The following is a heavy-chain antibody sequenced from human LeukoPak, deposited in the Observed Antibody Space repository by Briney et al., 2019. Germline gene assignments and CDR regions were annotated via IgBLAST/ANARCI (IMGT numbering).Heavy chain of an antibody. CDR3: ARHGSSRYCSGGSCYSDY. Sequence: GESLKISCKGSGYSFTSYWIGWVRQMPGKGLGWMGVIYPGDSDTRYSPSFQGQVTISADKSISTAYLQWSSLKASDTAMYYCARHGSSRYCSGGSCYSDYWGQGTLVTVSS. V-gene: IGHV5-51*01. J-gene: IGHJ4*02. CDR1: GYSFTSYW. CDR2: IYPGDSDT. D-gene: IGHD2-15*01.